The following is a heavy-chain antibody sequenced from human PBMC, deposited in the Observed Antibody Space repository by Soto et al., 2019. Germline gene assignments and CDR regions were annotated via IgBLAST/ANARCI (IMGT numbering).Heavy chain of an antibody. J-gene: IGHJ5*02. V-gene: IGHV1-18*01. CDR1: GYTFTSYG. D-gene: IGHD1-26*01. Sequence: ASVKVSCKASGYTFTSYGISWVRQAPGQGLEWMGWISAYNGNTNYAQKLQGRVTMTTDTSTSTAYMELRSLRSDDTAVYYCARDQGGGTYYAWFDPWGQGTLLTVSS. CDR2: ISAYNGNT. CDR3: ARDQGGGTYYAWFDP.